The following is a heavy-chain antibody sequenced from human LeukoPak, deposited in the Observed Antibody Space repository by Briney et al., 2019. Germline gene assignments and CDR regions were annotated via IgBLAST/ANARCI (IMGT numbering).Heavy chain of an antibody. CDR1: GFTFSTKS. Sequence: GGSLRLSCAVSGFTFSTKSMNWVRQAPGKGLEWVSYITADSGTTYYADSVKGRFTISRDNPKNTLYLQMNSLRTEDTAVYYCARGGDYGSGSFRWRHFDSWGQGTLVTVSS. D-gene: IGHD3-10*01. J-gene: IGHJ4*02. CDR2: ITADSGTT. CDR3: ARGGDYGSGSFRWRHFDS. V-gene: IGHV3-48*01.